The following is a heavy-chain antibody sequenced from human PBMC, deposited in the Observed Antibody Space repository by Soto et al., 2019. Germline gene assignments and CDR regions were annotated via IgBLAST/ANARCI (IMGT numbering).Heavy chain of an antibody. D-gene: IGHD2-2*01. J-gene: IGHJ4*02. V-gene: IGHV4-39*01. CDR2: IYYSGST. CDR1: GGSISSSSYY. CDR3: ASLGYCSSTSCYEGGENDY. Sequence: QLQLQESGPGLVKPSETLSLTCTVSGGSISSSSYYWGWIRQPPGKGLEWIGSIYYSGSTYYNPSLKGRVTISADTSKNQFSLKLSCVTAADTAVYYCASLGYCSSTSCYEGGENDYWGQGTLVTVSS.